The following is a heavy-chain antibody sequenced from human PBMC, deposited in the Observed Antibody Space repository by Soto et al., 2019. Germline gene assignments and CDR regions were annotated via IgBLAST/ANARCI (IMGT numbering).Heavy chain of an antibody. D-gene: IGHD1-26*01. CDR3: ASREVPFEY. CDR2: ISSSSYI. CDR1: VFTFSSYS. J-gene: IGHJ4*02. Sequence: PVGSLRLSCASSVFTFSSYSMNCVRQAPGKWLEWVSSISSSSYIYYADSVKGRFTISRDNAKNSLYLQMNSLRAEDTAVYYCASREVPFEYWGQGTLVIGS. V-gene: IGHV3-21*01.